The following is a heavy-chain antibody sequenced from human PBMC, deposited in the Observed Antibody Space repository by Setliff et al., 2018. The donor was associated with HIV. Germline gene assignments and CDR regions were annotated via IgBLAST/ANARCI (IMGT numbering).Heavy chain of an antibody. J-gene: IGHJ3*02. D-gene: IGHD3-22*01. CDR3: ARGGSITMIVVVPWAFDI. CDR1: GYTFTSYD. CDR2: IIPILGIA. V-gene: IGHV1-69*10. Sequence: SVKVSCKASGYTFTSYDINWVRQAPGHGLEWMGGIIPILGIAHYAQAFRDRVTLSADKSTNIAYMRLASLRSEDTAVYYCARGGSITMIVVVPWAFDIWGQGTMVTVSS.